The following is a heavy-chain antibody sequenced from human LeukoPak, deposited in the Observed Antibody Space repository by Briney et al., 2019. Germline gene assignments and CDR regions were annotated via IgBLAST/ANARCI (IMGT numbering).Heavy chain of an antibody. CDR2: INPSGGST. V-gene: IGHV1-46*01. CDR1: GYTFTSYY. D-gene: IGHD3-16*02. CDR3: ARDRQSTFGGVIVLYYFDY. Sequence: ASVKVSCEASGYTFTSYYMHWVRQAPGQGLEWMGIINPSGGSTSYAQKFQGRVTMTRDTSTSTVYMELSSLRSEDTAVYYCARDRQSTFGGVIVLYYFDYWGQGTLVTVSS. J-gene: IGHJ4*02.